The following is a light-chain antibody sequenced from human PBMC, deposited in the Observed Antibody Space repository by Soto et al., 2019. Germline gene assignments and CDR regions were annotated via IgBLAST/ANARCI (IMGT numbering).Light chain of an antibody. J-gene: IGKJ2*01. CDR3: QQSYTTPYT. CDR2: AAS. Sequence: DLQMTQSPSSLSASAGDRITITCRASQSISSFLNWYQQKPGKAPDLLIYAASTLQSGVPSRFSGSGSGTDFTLTISSLQPDDFATYYCQQSYTTPYTFGQGTKLEIK. CDR1: QSISSF. V-gene: IGKV1-39*01.